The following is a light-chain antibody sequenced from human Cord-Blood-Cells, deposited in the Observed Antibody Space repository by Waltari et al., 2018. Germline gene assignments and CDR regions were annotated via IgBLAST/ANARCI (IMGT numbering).Light chain of an antibody. J-gene: IGLJ3*02. CDR1: SSNIGSNY. V-gene: IGLV1-47*01. Sequence: QSVLTQPPSASGTPGQRVTISRSGSSSNIGSNYVYWYQQLPGTAPKLLIYRHNQPPSWVPDRCSGSKSGTSASLAISGLRSEVEADYFCAAWDDSLRGVFGGGTKLTVL. CDR3: AAWDDSLRGV. CDR2: RHN.